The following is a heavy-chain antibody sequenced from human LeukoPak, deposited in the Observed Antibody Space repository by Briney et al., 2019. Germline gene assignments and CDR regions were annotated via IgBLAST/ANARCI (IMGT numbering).Heavy chain of an antibody. J-gene: IGHJ5*02. D-gene: IGHD4-17*01. Sequence: SQTLSLTCAISGDSVSSNSVAWNWIRQSPSRGLEWLGGAYYRSMWYNDYAVSVQSRITINPDTSNNQFSLQLNSVTPEDTAVYYCARLKTTVTSAGFDPWGQGTLVTVSS. V-gene: IGHV6-1*01. CDR2: AYYRSMWYN. CDR1: GDSVSSNSVA. CDR3: ARLKTTVTSAGFDP.